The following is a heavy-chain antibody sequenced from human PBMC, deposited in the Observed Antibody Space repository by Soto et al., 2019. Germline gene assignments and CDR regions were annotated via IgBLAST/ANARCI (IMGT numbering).Heavy chain of an antibody. J-gene: IGHJ6*03. CDR2: ISSSSSVI. CDR3: ARDLSWGSNWYYYMDV. CDR1: GFILSDCA. Sequence: EVQLVESGGGLVQPGGSLRLSCATSGFILSDCAMNWVRQAPGKGLEWVSYISSSSSVIDYADSVKGRFTVSRDTARNSLYLQMNRLRGEDTAVYYCARDLSWGSNWYYYMDVWGKGTTVTVSS. D-gene: IGHD7-27*01. V-gene: IGHV3-48*01.